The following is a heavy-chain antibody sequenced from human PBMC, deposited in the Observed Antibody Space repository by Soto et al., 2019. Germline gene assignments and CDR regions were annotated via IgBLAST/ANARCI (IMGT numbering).Heavy chain of an antibody. D-gene: IGHD2-2*01. CDR1: GYDFSSYG. J-gene: IGHJ4*02. CDR3: VRDPQRNDY. V-gene: IGHV1-18*04. Sequence: QVQLVQSGAGVRKPGPSVRAPCRASGYDFSSYGTTGVRQPPGQGLEWMGWISASNGNRDYAQQFQGRVTMTSDTSRTTAYMELRSLRSDDTAVYYCVRDPQRNDYWGQGTLVNVSS. CDR2: ISASNGNR.